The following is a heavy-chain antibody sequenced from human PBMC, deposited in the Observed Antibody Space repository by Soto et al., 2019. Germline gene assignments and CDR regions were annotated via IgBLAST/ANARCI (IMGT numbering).Heavy chain of an antibody. CDR2: ISYDGSNK. CDR3: AKDLVVAATTPPWFDP. CDR1: GFTFSSYG. J-gene: IGHJ5*02. V-gene: IGHV3-30*18. Sequence: QVQLVESGGGVVQRGRSLRLSCAASGFTFSSYGMHWVRQAPGKGLEWVAVISYDGSNKYYADSVKGRFTISRDNSKNTLYLQMNSLRAEDTAVYYCAKDLVVAATTPPWFDPWGQGTLVTVSS. D-gene: IGHD2-15*01.